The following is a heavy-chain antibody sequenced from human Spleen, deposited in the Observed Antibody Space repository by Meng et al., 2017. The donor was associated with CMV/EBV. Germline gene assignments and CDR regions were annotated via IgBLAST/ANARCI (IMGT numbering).Heavy chain of an antibody. Sequence: GESLKISCAASGLRFSTYAMTWVRQAPGKGLEWVSAISGSGASTYYADSVKGRFTISRDNSKNTLYLHMNSLRAEDTAVYYCARDTAYYYVTTGSYIFDFWGQGTLVTVSS. D-gene: IGHD3-22*01. J-gene: IGHJ4*02. V-gene: IGHV3-23*01. CDR1: GLRFSTYA. CDR3: ARDTAYYYVTTGSYIFDF. CDR2: ISGSGAST.